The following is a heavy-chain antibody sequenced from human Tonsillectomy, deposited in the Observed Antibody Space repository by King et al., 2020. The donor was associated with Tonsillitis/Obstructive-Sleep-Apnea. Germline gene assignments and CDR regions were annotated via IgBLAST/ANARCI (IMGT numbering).Heavy chain of an antibody. J-gene: IGHJ4*02. CDR3: ARRRYFDY. V-gene: IGHV4-34*01. Sequence: VHLQQWGAGLLKPSETLSLTCAVYGGSFSDYYWSWIRQPPGKGLEWIGEIDHRGSTNYNPSLKSRVTISVDTSKNQFSLKLSSVTAADTAVYYCARRRYFDYWGQGTLVTVSS. CDR2: IDHRGST. CDR1: GGSFSDYY.